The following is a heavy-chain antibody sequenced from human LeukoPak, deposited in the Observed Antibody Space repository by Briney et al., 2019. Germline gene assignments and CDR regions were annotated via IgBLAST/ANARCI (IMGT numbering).Heavy chain of an antibody. CDR2: IWYGGSNK. Sequence: GGSLRLSCAASGFTFNSFAMHWVRQAPGKGLEWVAVIWYGGSNKYYADSVKGRFTISRDNSKNTVYLQMNSLRAEDTAVYYCAKDARNDYSNYGSRSDYWGQGTLVTISS. J-gene: IGHJ4*02. D-gene: IGHD4-11*01. V-gene: IGHV3-33*06. CDR1: GFTFNSFA. CDR3: AKDARNDYSNYGSRSDY.